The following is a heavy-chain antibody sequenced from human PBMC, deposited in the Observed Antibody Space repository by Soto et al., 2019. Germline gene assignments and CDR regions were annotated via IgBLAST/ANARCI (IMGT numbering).Heavy chain of an antibody. J-gene: IGHJ4*02. CDR2: IYPGDSDT. D-gene: IGHD3-9*01. CDR3: ARGGYLTGYQDYFDD. V-gene: IGHV5-51*01. Sequence: PGESLKISCKGSGYSFTSYWIGWVRQMPGKGLEWMGIIYPGDSDTRYSPSFQGQVTISADKSISTAYLQWSSLKASDTAMYYCARGGYLTGYQDYFDDWGKGTLVTVSS. CDR1: GYSFTSYW.